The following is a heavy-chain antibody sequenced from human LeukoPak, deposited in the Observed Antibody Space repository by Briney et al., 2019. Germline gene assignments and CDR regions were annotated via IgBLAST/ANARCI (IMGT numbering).Heavy chain of an antibody. CDR3: ARSVGSVALYGMDV. J-gene: IGHJ6*02. CDR2: IIPIFGTA. CDR1: GGTFSIYA. V-gene: IGHV1-69*13. Sequence: ASVKVSCKASGGTFSIYAISWVRQAPGQGLEWMGGIIPIFGTANYAQKFQGRVTITADESTSTAYMELSSLRSEDTAVYYCARSVGSVALYGMDVWGQGTTVTVSS. D-gene: IGHD6-19*01.